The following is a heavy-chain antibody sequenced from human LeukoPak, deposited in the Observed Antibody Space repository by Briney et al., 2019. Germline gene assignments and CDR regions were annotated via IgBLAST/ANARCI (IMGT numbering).Heavy chain of an antibody. CDR3: AKDHSSVSGLFDY. Sequence: GGSLRFSCAASGFTFSSYGMHWVRQAPGKGLEWVAVISYDGSNKYYADSVKGRFTISRDNAKNTLYLQMNSLRAEDTAVYYCAKDHSSVSGLFDYWGQGTLVTVSS. D-gene: IGHD6-19*01. CDR2: ISYDGSNK. V-gene: IGHV3-30*18. J-gene: IGHJ4*02. CDR1: GFTFSSYG.